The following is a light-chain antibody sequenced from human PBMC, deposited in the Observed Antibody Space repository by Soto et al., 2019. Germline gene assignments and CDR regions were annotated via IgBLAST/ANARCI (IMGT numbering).Light chain of an antibody. CDR2: GIS. J-gene: IGKJ1*01. Sequence: EIVLTQSPGTLSLSPWEIATLSCRSSESVSDNQLAWYQQKPGQAPRLLIYGISTRATGIPDRFSGSGSGTDFTLTISRLEPEDFAVYCCQQYGSSPRTFGQGTKVDIK. CDR3: QQYGSSPRT. CDR1: ESVSDNQ. V-gene: IGKV3-20*01.